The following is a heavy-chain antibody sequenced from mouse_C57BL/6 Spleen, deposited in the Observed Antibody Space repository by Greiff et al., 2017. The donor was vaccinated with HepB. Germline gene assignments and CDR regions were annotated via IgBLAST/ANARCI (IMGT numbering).Heavy chain of an antibody. Sequence: DVKLVESVAELVRPGASVKLSCTASGFNIKNTYMHWVKQRPEQGLEWIGRIDPANGNTKYAPKFQGKATITADTSSNTAYLQLSSLTSEDTAIYYCARPPYYYGSSSWFAYWGQGTLVTVSA. J-gene: IGHJ3*01. CDR3: ARPPYYYGSSSWFAY. V-gene: IGHV14-3*01. D-gene: IGHD1-1*01. CDR1: GFNIKNTY. CDR2: IDPANGNT.